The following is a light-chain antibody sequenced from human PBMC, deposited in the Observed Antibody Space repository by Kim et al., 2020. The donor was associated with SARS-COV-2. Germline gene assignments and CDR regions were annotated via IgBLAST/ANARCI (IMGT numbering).Light chain of an antibody. J-gene: IGKJ2*01. CDR3: QQYGSSPGT. Sequence: SAPGGTAALSCRASHTVRSSCLAWYPQTRAQAPRLLIYATSTRAAGIPDRFSGSGSGTDFTLTISRLEPEDFAVYHCQQYGSSPGTFGQGTKLEI. CDR2: ATS. CDR1: HTVRSSC. V-gene: IGKV3-20*01.